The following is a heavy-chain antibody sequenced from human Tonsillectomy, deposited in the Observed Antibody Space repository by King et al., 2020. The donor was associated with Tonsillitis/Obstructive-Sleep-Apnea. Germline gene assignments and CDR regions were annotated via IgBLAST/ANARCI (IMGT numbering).Heavy chain of an antibody. D-gene: IGHD3-16*02. J-gene: IGHJ3*02. CDR3: ARWRAITLGGGIVDAFDI. CDR2: INDGNGNT. CDR1: GYTFSSYA. V-gene: IGHV1-3*01. Sequence: QLVQSGAEVKKPGASVKVSCQASGYTFSSYAMHWVRQAPGQRLEWMGRINDGNGNTKYSQKFQGRVTINRDTSASTAYMELSSLRSEDTAVYYCARWRAITLGGGIVDAFDIWGQGTMVTVSS.